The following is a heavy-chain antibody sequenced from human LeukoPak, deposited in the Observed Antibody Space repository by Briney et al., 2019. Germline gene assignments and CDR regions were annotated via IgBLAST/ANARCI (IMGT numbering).Heavy chain of an antibody. CDR1: GYRFSTYW. Sequence: GESLKISCKGSGYRFSTYWIGWVRQTPGKGLEWMGVIYPGDSDIRYRPSFQGQVTISADKSITTAYLQWSSLKASDTAMYYCARRGGPPYCSGGLCYYDHWGQGTLVTVSS. D-gene: IGHD2-15*01. CDR2: IYPGDSDI. CDR3: ARRGGPPYCSGGLCYYDH. V-gene: IGHV5-51*01. J-gene: IGHJ4*02.